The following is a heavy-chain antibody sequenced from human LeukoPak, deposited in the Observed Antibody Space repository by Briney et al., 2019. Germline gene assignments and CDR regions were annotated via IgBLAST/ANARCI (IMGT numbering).Heavy chain of an antibody. V-gene: IGHV3-43*01. CDR3: AKGNLRYFDWLPPSYGMDV. CDR1: GFTFDDYT. Sequence: PGGSLRLSCAASGFTFDDYTMHWVRHAPGKGREWVSLISWYGGSTYYADSVKGRFTISRDNSKNSLYLQMNSLRTEDTALYYCAKGNLRYFDWLPPSYGMDVWGQGTTVTVSS. CDR2: ISWYGGST. D-gene: IGHD3-9*01. J-gene: IGHJ6*02.